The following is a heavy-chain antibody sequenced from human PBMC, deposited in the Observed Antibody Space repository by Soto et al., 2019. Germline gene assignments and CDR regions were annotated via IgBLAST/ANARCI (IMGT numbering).Heavy chain of an antibody. J-gene: IGHJ6*02. D-gene: IGHD3-9*01. CDR2: IIPIFGTA. Sequence: QVQLVQSGAEVKKPGSSVKVSCKASGGTFSSYAISWVRQAPGQGLEWMGGIIPIFGTANYAQKFQGRVTITADESTSRAYMALSSLKSEDTAVHYSATPQVERYSENYGMEVRGHGTTVTVSS. CDR3: ATPQVERYSENYGMEV. CDR1: GGTFSSYA. V-gene: IGHV1-69*12.